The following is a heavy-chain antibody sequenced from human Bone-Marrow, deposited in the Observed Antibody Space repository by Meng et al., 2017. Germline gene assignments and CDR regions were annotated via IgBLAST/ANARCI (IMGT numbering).Heavy chain of an antibody. Sequence: GESLKISCAASGFTVSSNYMTWVRQSPGQGLEWVSSISGSGDDKYYADSVKGRFTVSRDNSKNTLFLQMNSLRAEDTALYFCARGRVGAAGDFQYWGQGTLVTVSS. CDR2: ISGSGDDK. J-gene: IGHJ1*01. D-gene: IGHD3-16*01. CDR3: ARGRVGAAGDFQY. CDR1: GFTVSSNY. V-gene: IGHV3-53*01.